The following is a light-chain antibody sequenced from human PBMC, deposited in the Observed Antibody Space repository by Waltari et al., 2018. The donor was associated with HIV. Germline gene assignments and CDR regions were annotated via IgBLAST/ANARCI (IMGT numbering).Light chain of an antibody. Sequence: SYVLTQPPSVSVAPGQTATITCGGNNIGSNTVHWYQQSPGQAPVLVVHADSDRPSGIPERVSGSNSGNTATLTISRVEAGDEADYYCQVWDSRSDHPVLGGGTRLTVL. V-gene: IGLV3-21*02. CDR3: QVWDSRSDHPV. J-gene: IGLJ3*02. CDR2: ADS. CDR1: NIGSNT.